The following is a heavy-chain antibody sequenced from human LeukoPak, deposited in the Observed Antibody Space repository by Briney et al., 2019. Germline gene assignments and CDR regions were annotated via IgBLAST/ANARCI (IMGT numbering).Heavy chain of an antibody. J-gene: IGHJ4*02. CDR3: TREYGSGWSGAGF. Sequence: PSETLSLTCTVSGGSLSSYYWSWIRQPPGKGLEWIGYIYYSGSTNYNPSLKSRVTISVDTSKNQFSLKLSSVTAADTAVYYCTREYGSGWSGAGFWGQGTLVTVSS. CDR1: GGSLSSYY. V-gene: IGHV4-59*01. D-gene: IGHD6-19*01. CDR2: IYYSGST.